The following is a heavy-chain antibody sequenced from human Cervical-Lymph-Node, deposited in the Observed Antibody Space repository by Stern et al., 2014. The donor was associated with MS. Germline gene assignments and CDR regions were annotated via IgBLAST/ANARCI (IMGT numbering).Heavy chain of an antibody. J-gene: IGHJ4*02. D-gene: IGHD3-22*01. Sequence: QVQLVQSGTKMQKPGASVKVSCKASGYTFTAFFIHWVRQVPGQGLEWMGRINPNSDDTTYAQYFQDRVTLTRDTSIGTAYLELSRLTSADTAVYYCSREATRIVVGIDYWGQGTQVTVSS. CDR1: GYTFTAFF. CDR3: SREATRIVVGIDY. CDR2: INPNSDDT. V-gene: IGHV1-2*06.